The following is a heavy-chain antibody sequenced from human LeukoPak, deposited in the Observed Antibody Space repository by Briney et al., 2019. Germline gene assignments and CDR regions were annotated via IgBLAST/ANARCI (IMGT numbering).Heavy chain of an antibody. CDR3: AKDPMHYGSEVNWFDP. Sequence: GGSLRLSCAASGFTFSSYGMHWVRQAPGKGLEWVAFIRYDGSNKYYADSVKGRFTISRDNSKNTLYLQMNSLRAEDTAVYYCAKDPMHYGSEVNWFDPWGQGTLVTVSS. CDR1: GFTFSSYG. V-gene: IGHV3-30*02. CDR2: IRYDGSNK. J-gene: IGHJ5*02. D-gene: IGHD3-10*01.